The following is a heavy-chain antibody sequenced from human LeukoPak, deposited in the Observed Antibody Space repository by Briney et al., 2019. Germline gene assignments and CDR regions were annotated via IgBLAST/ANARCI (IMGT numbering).Heavy chain of an antibody. CDR2: ISSSGSTI. V-gene: IGHV3-48*03. Sequence: PGGSLRLSCAASGFTFSSYEMNWVRQAPGKGLEWVSYISSSGSTIYYADSVKGRFTISRDNAKNSLYLQMNSLRTEDTAVYYCARKADSSSWYGYWGQGTLVTVSS. D-gene: IGHD6-13*01. J-gene: IGHJ4*02. CDR1: GFTFSSYE. CDR3: ARKADSSSWYGY.